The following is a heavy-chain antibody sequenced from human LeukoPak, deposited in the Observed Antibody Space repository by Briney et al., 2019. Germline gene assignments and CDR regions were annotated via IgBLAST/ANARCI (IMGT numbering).Heavy chain of an antibody. V-gene: IGHV6-1*01. CDR2: TYYRSKWYN. Sequence: SQTLSLTYAISGDSVSINSAAWNSIRQSPSRGLEWLGSTYYRSKWYNDYAVPVKSRITINPDTSKNQFSLQLNSVTPEDTAVYYGARTKAGTTWYFDYWGQGTLVTVSS. CDR3: ARTKAGTTWYFDY. D-gene: IGHD1-7*01. J-gene: IGHJ4*02. CDR1: GDSVSINSAA.